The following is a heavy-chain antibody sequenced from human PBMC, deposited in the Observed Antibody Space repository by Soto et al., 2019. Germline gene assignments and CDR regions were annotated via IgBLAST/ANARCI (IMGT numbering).Heavy chain of an antibody. V-gene: IGHV4-39*01. CDR3: ARHVSSCGGDCPPSNIDY. CDR2: IYYSGST. Sequence: QLQLQESGPGLVKPSETLSLTCTVSGGSISSSSYYWGWIRQPPGKGLEWIGSIYYSGSTYYNPALTSRVTIYVDTSKNQCSLKLSSVTAADTAVYYCARHVSSCGGDCPPSNIDYWGQGTLVTVSS. CDR1: GGSISSSSYY. J-gene: IGHJ4*02. D-gene: IGHD2-21*02.